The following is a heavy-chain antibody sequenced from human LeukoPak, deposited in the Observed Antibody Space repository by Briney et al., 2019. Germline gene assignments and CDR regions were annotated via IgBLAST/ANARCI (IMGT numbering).Heavy chain of an antibody. D-gene: IGHD3-22*01. CDR2: ISGSGGST. V-gene: IGHV3-23*01. J-gene: IGHJ4*02. Sequence: GGSLRLSCAASGFTFSSYAMDWVRQAPGKGLEWVSTISGSGGSTYYADSVKGRFTISRDNSKNTLYLQINSLRAEDTAVYYCAKLDSRENYFDYWGQGTLVTVSS. CDR3: AKLDSRENYFDY. CDR1: GFTFSSYA.